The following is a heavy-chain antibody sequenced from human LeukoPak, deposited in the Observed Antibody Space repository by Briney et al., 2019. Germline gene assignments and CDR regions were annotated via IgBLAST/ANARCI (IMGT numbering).Heavy chain of an antibody. CDR3: TTGPFDYYGSASYLANGMDV. J-gene: IGHJ6*02. CDR1: GFTFSSYG. CDR2: ISSDGSNK. Sequence: GRSLRLSCAASGFTFSSYGMHWVRQAPGKGLEWVAVISSDGSNKYYADSVKGRFTISRDKSKNTLYLHLNSLRAEDTAVYYCTTGPFDYYGSASYLANGMDVWGQGTTVTVSS. V-gene: IGHV3-30*03. D-gene: IGHD3-10*01.